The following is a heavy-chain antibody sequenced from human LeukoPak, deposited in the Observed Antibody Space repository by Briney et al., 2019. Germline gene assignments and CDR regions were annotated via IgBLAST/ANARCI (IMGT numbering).Heavy chain of an antibody. Sequence: PSETLSLTCTVSGGPISSGGYYWSWIRQHPGKGLEWMGYIYYSGNTYYNPSLKSRVTISLDPSKKQFSLKLSSVTAADTAMYYGAREPMGVGFGAFDIWGQGTMVTVSS. CDR1: GGPISSGGYY. CDR2: IYYSGNT. V-gene: IGHV4-31*03. CDR3: AREPMGVGFGAFDI. D-gene: IGHD3-16*01. J-gene: IGHJ3*02.